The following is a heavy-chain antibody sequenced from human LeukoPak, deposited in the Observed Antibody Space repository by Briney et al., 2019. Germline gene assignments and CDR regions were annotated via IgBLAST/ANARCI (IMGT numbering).Heavy chain of an antibody. CDR2: ISSSSSYI. D-gene: IGHD3-10*01. Sequence: GGSLRLSCAASGFTFSSYSMNWVRRAPGKGLEWFSSISSSSSYIYYADSVKGRFTISRDNAKNSLYLQMNSLRAEDTAVYYCARDHAPYGSGSYYPDYWGQGTLVTVSS. J-gene: IGHJ4*02. V-gene: IGHV3-21*01. CDR1: GFTFSSYS. CDR3: ARDHAPYGSGSYYPDY.